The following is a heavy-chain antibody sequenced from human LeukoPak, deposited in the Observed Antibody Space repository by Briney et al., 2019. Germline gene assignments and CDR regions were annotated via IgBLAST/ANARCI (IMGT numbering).Heavy chain of an antibody. J-gene: IGHJ4*02. D-gene: IGHD3-22*01. V-gene: IGHV3-30*02. CDR3: AKARYYDSSGPFDY. CDR1: GFTFSNFG. Sequence: GGSLRLSCAASGFTFSNFGMHWVRQAPGKGLEWVAFIRYDGSNEYYADSVKGRFTISRDKSKNTLDLQMNSLRAEDTAVYYCAKARYYDSSGPFDYWGQGTLVTVSS. CDR2: IRYDGSNE.